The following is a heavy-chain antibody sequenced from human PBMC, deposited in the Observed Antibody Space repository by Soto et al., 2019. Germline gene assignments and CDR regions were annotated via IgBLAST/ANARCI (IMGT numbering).Heavy chain of an antibody. Sequence: QVQLVQSGAEVKKPGASVKVSCKSSGYTFTTYGISWVRQAPGQGLEWMGWISAYNGNTNYAQKFQVRVTMTTDTSTSAAYMERRSLGSAYTAVYYCARDSGYGAFRFDYWGQGSLVTVSS. CDR3: ARDSGYGAFRFDY. D-gene: IGHD4-17*01. CDR2: ISAYNGNT. J-gene: IGHJ4*02. CDR1: GYTFTTYG. V-gene: IGHV1-18*01.